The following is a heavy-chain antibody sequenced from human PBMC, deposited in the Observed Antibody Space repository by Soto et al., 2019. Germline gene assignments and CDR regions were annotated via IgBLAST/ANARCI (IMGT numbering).Heavy chain of an antibody. V-gene: IGHV3-30-3*01. Sequence: QVQLVESGGGVVQPGRSLSLSCAASGFTFSSYAMHWVRQAPGKGLEWVAVISYDGSNKYYADSVKGRFTISRDNSKNTLYLQMNSLRAEDTAVYYCSSARPGVGFDYWGQGTLVTVSS. CDR1: GFTFSSYA. J-gene: IGHJ4*02. CDR2: ISYDGSNK. D-gene: IGHD6-6*01. CDR3: SSARPGVGFDY.